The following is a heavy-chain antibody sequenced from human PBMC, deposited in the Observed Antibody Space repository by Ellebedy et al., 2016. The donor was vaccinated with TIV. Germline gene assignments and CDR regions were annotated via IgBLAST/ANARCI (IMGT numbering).Heavy chain of an antibody. CDR1: GFTFSSHV. J-gene: IGHJ4*02. D-gene: IGHD2-2*01. CDR3: ARGFLGYCSSTSCSVFDY. CDR2: IYSGGST. Sequence: GESLKISCVASGFTFSSHVMNWVRQAPGKGLEWVSVIYSGGSTYYADSVKGRFTISRDNAKNSLYLQMNSLRAEDTALYYCARGFLGYCSSTSCSVFDYWGQGTLVTVSS. V-gene: IGHV3-53*01.